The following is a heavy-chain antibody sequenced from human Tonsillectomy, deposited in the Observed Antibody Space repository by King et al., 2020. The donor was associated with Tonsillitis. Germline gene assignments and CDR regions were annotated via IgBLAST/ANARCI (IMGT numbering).Heavy chain of an antibody. CDR1: GYTFTDYF. CDR2: INPNSGGT. Sequence: QLVQSGAEVKKPGASVKVSCKASGYTFTDYFMHWVRQAPGQGLEWMGWINPNSGGTNYAKKFKGRRTMTRGTYVRTAYMELGRLRSDDTAVFYCAREDYYDSTGYDEQFDYWGQGTLVTVSS. J-gene: IGHJ4*02. CDR3: AREDYYDSTGYDEQFDY. D-gene: IGHD3-22*01. V-gene: IGHV1-2*02.